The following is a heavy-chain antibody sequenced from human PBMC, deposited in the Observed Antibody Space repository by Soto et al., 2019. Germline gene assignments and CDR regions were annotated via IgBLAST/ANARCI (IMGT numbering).Heavy chain of an antibody. CDR1: GFTFSSYA. D-gene: IGHD3-22*01. J-gene: IGHJ4*02. Sequence: GSRRLSCAASGFTFSSYAVSWVRQAPGKGPEWISSISGSGSTIYYADSVKGRFTISRDNSKNTLYLQMSSLRAEDTAVYYCAKVFYYYDSSGYYYFDYWGQGTLVTVSS. CDR2: ISGSGSTI. CDR3: AKVFYYYDSSGYYYFDY. V-gene: IGHV3-23*01.